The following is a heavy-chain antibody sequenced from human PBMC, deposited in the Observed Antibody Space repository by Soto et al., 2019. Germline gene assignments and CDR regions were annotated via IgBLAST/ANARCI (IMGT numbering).Heavy chain of an antibody. D-gene: IGHD3-3*01. CDR1: GYTFTGYY. CDR3: ARARFLEWLLSRHSGGYDVMCLFDY. V-gene: IGHV1-2*04. CDR2: INPNSGGT. Sequence: ASVKVSCKASGYTFTGYYMHWVRQAPGQGLEWMGWINPNSGGTNYAQKFQGWVTMTRDTSISTAYMELSRLRSDDTAVYYCARARFLEWLLSRHSGGYDVMCLFDYWGQGTLVTVSS. J-gene: IGHJ4*02.